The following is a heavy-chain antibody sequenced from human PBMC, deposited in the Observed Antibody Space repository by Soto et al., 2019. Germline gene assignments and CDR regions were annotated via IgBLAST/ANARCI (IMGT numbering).Heavy chain of an antibody. V-gene: IGHV3-23*01. CDR1: GFTFSSYA. D-gene: IGHD2-15*01. Sequence: GGSLRLSCAASGFTFSSYAMGWVRQAPGKGLEWVSTISGSGGHTYYADSVKGRFTVSRDNSKRTLFLHMNSLRAEDTAVYYCAKDLSACCPPNSFSDYWGQGTLVTVSS. CDR3: AKDLSACCPPNSFSDY. CDR2: ISGSGGHT. J-gene: IGHJ4*02.